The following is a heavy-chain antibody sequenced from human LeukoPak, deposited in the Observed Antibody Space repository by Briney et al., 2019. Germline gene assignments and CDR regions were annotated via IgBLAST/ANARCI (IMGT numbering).Heavy chain of an antibody. V-gene: IGHV4-4*02. CDR3: ARSGSYDYFDY. D-gene: IGHD1-26*01. CDR2: IYHGGST. Sequence: SETLSLTCTVSGGSISSYYWSWVRQPPGKGLEWIGEIYHGGSTNYNPSLKSRVTISVDKSKNQFSLKLSSVTAADTAVYYCARSGSYDYFDYWGQGTLVTVSS. CDR1: GGSISSYY. J-gene: IGHJ4*02.